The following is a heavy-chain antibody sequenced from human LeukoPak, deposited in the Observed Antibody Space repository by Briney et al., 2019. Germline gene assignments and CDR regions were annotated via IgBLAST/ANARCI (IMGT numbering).Heavy chain of an antibody. Sequence: GGSLRLSCAASGFTFSSYAMHWVRQAPGKGLEWVAVISYDGSNKYYADSVKGRFTISRDNSKNTLYLQMNSLRAEDTAVYYCARDLSPQSREGGYYWGGLFDYWGQGTLVTVSS. J-gene: IGHJ4*02. D-gene: IGHD3-22*01. CDR3: ARDLSPQSREGGYYWGGLFDY. CDR2: ISYDGSNK. V-gene: IGHV3-30-3*01. CDR1: GFTFSSYA.